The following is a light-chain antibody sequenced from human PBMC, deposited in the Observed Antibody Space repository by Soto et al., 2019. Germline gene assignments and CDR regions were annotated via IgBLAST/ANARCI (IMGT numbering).Light chain of an antibody. CDR1: ESVNNN. V-gene: IGKV3-15*01. J-gene: IGKJ1*01. CDR2: AIS. Sequence: IVMTQSPATLSVSPGERATLSCRATESVNNNLAWYQQRPGQAPRLLIHAISTRANGVPARFSGSGSGTEFTLTISSLQSEDFALYYCQQYNAWRTFGQGTKVEIK. CDR3: QQYNAWRT.